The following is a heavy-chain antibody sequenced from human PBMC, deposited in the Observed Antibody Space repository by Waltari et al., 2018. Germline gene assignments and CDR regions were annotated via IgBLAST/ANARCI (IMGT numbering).Heavy chain of an antibody. V-gene: IGHV4-38-2*02. CDR1: GYSISSGSY. J-gene: IGHJ4*02. D-gene: IGHD3-3*01. CDR3: ARDSYEIDY. CDR2: IYHSGST. Sequence: QVQLQESGPGLVKPSETLSLPCAVSGYSISSGSYWGWIRKPQGKGLEWIGSIYHSGSTYYNPSLKRRVTISVDTSKNQFSLKLSSVTAADTAVYYCARDSYEIDYWGQGTLVTVSS.